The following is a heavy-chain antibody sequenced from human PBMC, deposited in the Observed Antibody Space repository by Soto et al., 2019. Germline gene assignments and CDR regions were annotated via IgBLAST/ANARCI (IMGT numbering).Heavy chain of an antibody. CDR3: ASWRSFSGSYCFDY. D-gene: IGHD3-10*01. CDR2: IVPRYDSV. Sequence: QVQLVQSGAEVKKPGASVKVSCEASGGTLNTYTINWVRQAPGRGLEWVGQIVPRYDSVNYAENFQDRVKKTVDKANKTAYMELTRPRSEETALYFCASWRSFSGSYCFDYWGQGTLVTVSS. CDR1: GGTLNTYT. V-gene: IGHV1-69*06. J-gene: IGHJ4*02.